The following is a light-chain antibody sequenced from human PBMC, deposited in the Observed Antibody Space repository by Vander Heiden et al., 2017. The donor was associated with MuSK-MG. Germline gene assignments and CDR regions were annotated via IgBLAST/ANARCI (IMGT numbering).Light chain of an antibody. Sequence: IQLTQSPSSLSASVGDSVTITCRASEGIRSYLAWYQQKPGKAPKLLIYSASTLQSGVPSRFSGSGYGTDFTLTISSLQPEDFATYYCQQLNNYPPFTFGPGTRVDIK. J-gene: IGKJ3*01. V-gene: IGKV1-9*01. CDR1: EGIRSY. CDR2: SAS. CDR3: QQLNNYPPFT.